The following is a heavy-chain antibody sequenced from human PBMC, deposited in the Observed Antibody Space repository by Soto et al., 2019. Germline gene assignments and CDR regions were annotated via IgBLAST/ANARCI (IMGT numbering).Heavy chain of an antibody. V-gene: IGHV4-31*03. CDR1: GGSISSGGSY. CDR2: IHYSGTT. Sequence: QVQLQESGPGLVKPSQTLSVTCTVSGGSISSGGSYWSWIRQHPGKGLEWIGYIHYSGTTYYNPSLKSRVTISIDTSKKQFSLKLSSVTAADTAVYYCARDRDSYGFHDYWCQGTLVTVSS. D-gene: IGHD5-18*01. J-gene: IGHJ4*02. CDR3: ARDRDSYGFHDY.